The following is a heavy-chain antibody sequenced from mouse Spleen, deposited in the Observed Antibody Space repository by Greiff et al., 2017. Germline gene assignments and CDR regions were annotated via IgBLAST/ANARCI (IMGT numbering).Heavy chain of an antibody. V-gene: IGHV1-77*01. CDR3: ARGGYDYDWYFDV. D-gene: IGHD2-4*01. CDR2: IYPGSGNT. Sequence: VQVVESGAELARPGASVKLSCKASGYTFTDYYINWVKQRTGQGLEWIGEIYPGSGNTYYNEKFKGKATLTADKSSSTAYMQLSSLTSEDSAVYFCARGGYDYDWYFDVWGAGTTVTVSS. J-gene: IGHJ1*01. CDR1: GYTFTDYY.